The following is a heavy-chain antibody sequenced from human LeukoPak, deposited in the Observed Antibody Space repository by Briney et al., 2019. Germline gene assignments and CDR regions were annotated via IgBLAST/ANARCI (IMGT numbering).Heavy chain of an antibody. V-gene: IGHV3-48*03. CDR3: ATGEGGSYYDSRGYYSDI. CDR1: GFTFSSYE. J-gene: IGHJ3*02. CDR2: ISSSGTSI. D-gene: IGHD3-22*01. Sequence: GGSLRLSCAASGFTFSSYEMKWVRQAPGKGLEWVSYISSSGTSIYYEDSVKGGFTISTDNAKNSLYLQKNSLRAEETAVYYCATGEGGSYYDSRGYYSDIWGQGTMVTVSS.